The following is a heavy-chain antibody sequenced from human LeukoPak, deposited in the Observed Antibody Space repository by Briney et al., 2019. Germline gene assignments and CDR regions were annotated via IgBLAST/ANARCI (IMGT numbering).Heavy chain of an antibody. D-gene: IGHD3-10*01. CDR1: GFTFSSYG. J-gene: IGHJ6*02. V-gene: IGHV3-33*01. Sequence: GRSLRLSCAASGFTFSSYGMHWVRQAPGNGLEWVAVIWYDGSNKYYADAVKGRFTISRDNSQNTLYLQMNSLRAEDTAVYYCARGYGSGSSTAFFGYYYYGMDVWGQGTTVTVSS. CDR3: ARGYGSGSSTAFFGYYYYGMDV. CDR2: IWYDGSNK.